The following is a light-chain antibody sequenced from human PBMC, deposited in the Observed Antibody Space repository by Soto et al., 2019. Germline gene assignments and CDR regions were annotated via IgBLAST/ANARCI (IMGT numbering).Light chain of an antibody. CDR3: QPYHNLPLI. V-gene: IGKV1-33*01. Sequence: QITQSPSSLSASVGDRVTITCQATQDIRKYLNWYQQKPGKPPKLLIYDASSLETGVPSRFSGSGAGTEFTFTIRSLQPEDLVSYYCQPYHNLPLIFGQGTRRDI. J-gene: IGKJ5*01. CDR1: QDIRKY. CDR2: DAS.